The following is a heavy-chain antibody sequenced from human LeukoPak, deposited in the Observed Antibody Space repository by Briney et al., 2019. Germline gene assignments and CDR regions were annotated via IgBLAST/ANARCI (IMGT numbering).Heavy chain of an antibody. CDR1: GGSFSGYY. CDR3: ARDLGYCSGGRCDDY. V-gene: IGHV4-34*01. D-gene: IGHD2-15*01. Sequence: NPSETLSLTCAVYGGSFSGYYWSWIRQPPGKGLEWIGEINHSGSTNYNPSLKSRVTISVDKSKNQFSLKLSSVTAADTAVYYCARDLGYCSGGRCDDYWGQGTLVTVSS. J-gene: IGHJ4*02. CDR2: INHSGST.